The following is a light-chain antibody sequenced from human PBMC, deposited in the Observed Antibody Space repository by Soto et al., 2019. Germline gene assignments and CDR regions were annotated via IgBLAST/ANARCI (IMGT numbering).Light chain of an antibody. J-gene: IGKJ4*01. CDR1: QSVSSY. CDR3: QQEKT. V-gene: IGKV3-11*01. CDR2: DAS. Sequence: EIVLTQSPATPSLSPGERATLSCRASQSVSSYLAWYQQKPGQAPRLLIYDASNRATGIPARFSGSGSGTDFTLTISSLEPEDFAVYYCQQEKTFGGGTKVEIK.